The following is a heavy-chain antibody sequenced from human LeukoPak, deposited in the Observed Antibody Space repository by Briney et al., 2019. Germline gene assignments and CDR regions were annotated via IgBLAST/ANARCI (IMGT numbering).Heavy chain of an antibody. D-gene: IGHD1-1*01. CDR2: IIPILGIA. CDR1: GGTFSSYA. J-gene: IGHJ6*02. Sequence: SVKVSCKASGGTFSSYAISWVRQAPGQGLEWMGRIIPILGIANYAQKFQGRVTITADKSTSTAYMELSSLRSEDTAVYYCARREGGLQRDYYYHGMDVWGQGTTVTVSS. CDR3: ARREGGLQRDYYYHGMDV. V-gene: IGHV1-69*04.